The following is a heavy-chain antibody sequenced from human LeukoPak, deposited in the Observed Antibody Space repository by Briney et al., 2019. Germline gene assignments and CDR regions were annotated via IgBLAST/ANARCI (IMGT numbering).Heavy chain of an antibody. CDR3: ARATVTTGGDWFDP. J-gene: IGHJ5*02. Sequence: GGSLRLSCAASGFTVSSNYMSWVRQAPGKGLEWVSVIYSGGSTYYADSVKGRFIIPRDNSKNTLYLQMNSLRAEDTAVYYCARATVTTGGDWFDPWGQGTLVTVSS. CDR2: IYSGGST. CDR1: GFTVSSNY. D-gene: IGHD4-17*01. V-gene: IGHV3-66*01.